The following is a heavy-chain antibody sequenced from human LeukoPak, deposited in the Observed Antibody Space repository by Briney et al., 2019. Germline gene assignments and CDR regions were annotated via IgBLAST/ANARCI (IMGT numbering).Heavy chain of an antibody. CDR2: IYYSGST. CDR1: GGSISSGTYY. CDR3: ARHDTLYPVCWFDP. Sequence: KPSETLSLTCTVSGGSISSGTYYWSWVRQPAGKGLEWIGYIYYSGSTNYNPSLKSRVTISVDTSKNQFSLKLSSVTAADTAVYYCARHDTLYPVCWFDPWGQGTLATVSS. V-gene: IGHV4-61*10. D-gene: IGHD2-8*01. J-gene: IGHJ5*02.